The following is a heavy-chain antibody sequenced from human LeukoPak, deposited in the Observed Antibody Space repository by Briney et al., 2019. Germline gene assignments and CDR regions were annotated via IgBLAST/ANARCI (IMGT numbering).Heavy chain of an antibody. V-gene: IGHV1-69*06. D-gene: IGHD1-1*01. CDR3: ATPPPGYSFSHHYYYMDA. Sequence: GASVKVSCKPSGGTINDYAVYWVRQAPGQGLEWMARIIPLFGTVNYAQKFQDRLTVSADKSTSTAHMELSSLRFEDTAIYYCATPPPGYSFSHHYYYMDAWGRGTTVTVSS. CDR2: IIPLFGTV. J-gene: IGHJ6*03. CDR1: GGTINDYA.